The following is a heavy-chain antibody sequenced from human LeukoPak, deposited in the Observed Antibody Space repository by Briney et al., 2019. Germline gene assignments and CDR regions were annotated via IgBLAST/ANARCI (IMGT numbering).Heavy chain of an antibody. CDR3: ARGYDYYWFDP. V-gene: IGHV4-31*03. CDR2: IYYSGST. Sequence: TPSLTCTVSGGSISSGGYYWSWIRQHPGKGLEWIGYIYYSGSTYYNPSLKSRVTISVDTSKNQFSLKLSSVTAADTAVYYCARGYDYYWFDPWGQGTLVTVSS. D-gene: IGHD5-12*01. CDR1: GGSISSGGYY. J-gene: IGHJ5*02.